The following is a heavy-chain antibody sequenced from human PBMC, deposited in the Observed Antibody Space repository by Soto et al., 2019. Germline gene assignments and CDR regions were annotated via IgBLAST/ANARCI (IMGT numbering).Heavy chain of an antibody. CDR3: ARDSPITIFGVVANYYYYYGMDV. V-gene: IGHV1-46*01. CDR2: INPSGGST. CDR1: GYTLTSYY. D-gene: IGHD3-3*01. J-gene: IGHJ6*02. Sequence: GASVKVSCQASGYTLTSYYMHLLRQAAGQGIEWMGIINPSGGSTSYAQKFQGRVTMTRDTSTSTVYMELSSLRSEDTAVYYCARDSPITIFGVVANYYYYYGMDVWGQGTTVTVSS.